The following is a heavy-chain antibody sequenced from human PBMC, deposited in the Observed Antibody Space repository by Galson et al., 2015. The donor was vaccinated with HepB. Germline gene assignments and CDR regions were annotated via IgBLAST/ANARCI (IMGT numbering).Heavy chain of an antibody. Sequence: SLRLSCAASGFTFSNYAMSWVRQAPGKGLEWVSGISGSGGSTYYADSVKGRFTISRDNSKNTLYLQMNSLRAEDTAVYFCAKMGNYYDNSGYYSDYWGQGTLVTVSS. CDR3: AKMGNYYDNSGYYSDY. CDR2: ISGSGGST. D-gene: IGHD3-22*01. V-gene: IGHV3-23*01. J-gene: IGHJ4*02. CDR1: GFTFSNYA.